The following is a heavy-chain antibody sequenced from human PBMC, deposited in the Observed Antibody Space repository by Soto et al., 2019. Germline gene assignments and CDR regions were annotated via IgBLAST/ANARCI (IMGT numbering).Heavy chain of an antibody. D-gene: IGHD4-17*01. CDR1: GGSFSGYY. CDR3: ASDHRVADYGDNNCDN. V-gene: IGHV4-34*01. Sequence: QAQLQHGGAGLLKPSETLSLTCAVYGGSFSGYYWSWIRQPPGKGLDWIGEIAHSGTTNYNPSLKSRVTISGDTSKKHFALKLNFVSAADTAVYYCASDHRVADYGDNNCDNWGQGTLVTVAA. J-gene: IGHJ1*01. CDR2: IAHSGTT.